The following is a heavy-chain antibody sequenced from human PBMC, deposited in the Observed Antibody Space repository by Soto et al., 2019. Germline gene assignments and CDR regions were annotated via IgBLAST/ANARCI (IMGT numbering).Heavy chain of an antibody. CDR1: GGSVSSGSYY. CDR3: ARDGVDTYGMDV. Sequence: SETLSLTCTASGGSVSSGSYYWSWIRQPPGKGLEWIGYIYYSGSTNYNPSLKSRVTISVDTSKNQFSLKLSSVTAADTAVYYCARDGVDTYGMDVWGQGTTVTVSS. J-gene: IGHJ6*02. D-gene: IGHD5-18*01. V-gene: IGHV4-61*01. CDR2: IYYSGST.